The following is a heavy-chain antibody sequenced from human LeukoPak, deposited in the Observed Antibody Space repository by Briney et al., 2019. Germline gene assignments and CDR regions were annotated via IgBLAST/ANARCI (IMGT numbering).Heavy chain of an antibody. CDR2: ISYDGSNK. CDR1: GFTFSSYA. D-gene: IGHD6-19*01. V-gene: IGHV3-30*14. CDR3: ARVNTDSSGWYVIGYFDY. Sequence: GRSLRLSCAASGFTFSSYAMHWVRQAPGKGLEWVAVISYDGSNKYYADSVKGRFTISRDNSKNTLYLQMNSLRAEDTAVYYCARVNTDSSGWYVIGYFDYWGQGTLVTVSS. J-gene: IGHJ4*02.